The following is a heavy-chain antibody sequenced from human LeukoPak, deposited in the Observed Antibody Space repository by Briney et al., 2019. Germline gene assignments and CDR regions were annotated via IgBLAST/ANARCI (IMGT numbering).Heavy chain of an antibody. Sequence: SETLSLTCTVSGGSISSYYWSWIRQPLGKGLEWIGYIYYSGGTNYNPSLKSRVTISVDTSKNQFSLKLSSVTAADTAVYYCARTVVATIGLDYYYYMDVWGKGTTVTVSS. CDR2: IYYSGGT. V-gene: IGHV4-59*01. CDR1: GGSISSYY. CDR3: ARTVVATIGLDYYYYMDV. D-gene: IGHD5-12*01. J-gene: IGHJ6*03.